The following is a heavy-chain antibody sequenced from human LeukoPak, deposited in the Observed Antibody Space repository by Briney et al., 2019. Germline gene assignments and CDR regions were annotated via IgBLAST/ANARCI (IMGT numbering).Heavy chain of an antibody. CDR2: IIPIFGTA. J-gene: IGHJ5*02. V-gene: IGHV1-69*05. Sequence: GASVKVSCKASGGTFSSYAISWVRQAPGQGLEWMGGIIPIFGTANYAQKFQGRVTITTDESTSTAYMELSSLRSEDTAVYYCARVLGYRNGYDENWFDPWGQGTLVTVSS. CDR3: ARVLGYRNGYDENWFDP. D-gene: IGHD5-18*01. CDR1: GGTFSSYA.